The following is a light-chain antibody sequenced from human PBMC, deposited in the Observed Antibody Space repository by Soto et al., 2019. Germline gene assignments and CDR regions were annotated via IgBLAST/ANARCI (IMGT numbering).Light chain of an antibody. J-gene: IGKJ4*01. CDR2: GAS. CDR3: QQYNDWPLT. V-gene: IGKV3-20*01. Sequence: EIVLTQSPGTLSLSPWESATLSCRASQTVSSNYLAWYQQKPGQAPRLLIYGASRRDIGVPDRFSGSGSGTDFTLTIISLQSEDSAVYYCQQYNDWPLTFGGGTKVDIK. CDR1: QTVSSNY.